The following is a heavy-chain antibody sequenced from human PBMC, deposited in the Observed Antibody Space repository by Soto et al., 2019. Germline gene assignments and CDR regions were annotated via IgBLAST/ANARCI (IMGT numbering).Heavy chain of an antibody. D-gene: IGHD1-26*01. CDR1: GYTFTSYG. CDR2: ISAYNGNT. Sequence: GASVKVSCKASGYTFTSYGISWVRQAPGQGLEWMGWISAYNGNTNYAQKLQGRVTMTTDTSTSTAYMELRSLRSDDTAVYYCAREKWEQYYYYYGMDVWGQGTTVTVSS. CDR3: AREKWEQYYYYYGMDV. J-gene: IGHJ6*02. V-gene: IGHV1-18*01.